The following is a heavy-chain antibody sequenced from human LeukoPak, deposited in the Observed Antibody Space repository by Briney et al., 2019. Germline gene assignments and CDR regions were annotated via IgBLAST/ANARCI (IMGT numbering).Heavy chain of an antibody. CDR3: ARDGTFTDYGDYGAYAC. V-gene: IGHV3-7*01. D-gene: IGHD4-17*01. CDR2: IKQDGSEK. Sequence: GGSLRLSCAASGFTFSSYWMSWVRQAPGKGLEWVANIKQDGSEKYYVDSVKGRFTISRDNAKNSLYLQMNSLRAEDTAVYYCARDGTFTDYGDYGAYACWGQGTLVTVSS. CDR1: GFTFSSYW. J-gene: IGHJ4*02.